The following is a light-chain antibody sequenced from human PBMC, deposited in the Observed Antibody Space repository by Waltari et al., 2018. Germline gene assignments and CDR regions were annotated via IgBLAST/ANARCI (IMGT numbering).Light chain of an antibody. CDR1: QSITKW. CDR2: KAS. V-gene: IGKV1-5*03. Sequence: DIHMTQSPSTLSASVGDRVIISSRASQSITKWLAWYQQKPGKAPKLLIYKASTLDSGVPSRFSGSGSGTEFTLTISSLQPDDFATYYCQQYNSYSLFTFGGGTKVEIK. J-gene: IGKJ4*01. CDR3: QQYNSYSLFT.